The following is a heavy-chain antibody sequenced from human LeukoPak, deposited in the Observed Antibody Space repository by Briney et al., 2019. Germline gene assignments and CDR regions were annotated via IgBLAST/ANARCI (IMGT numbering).Heavy chain of an antibody. CDR1: GASISRNSCF. Sequence: PSETLSLTCTVSGASISRNSCFWGWIRQPPGLGLEWIVSGRYSGTTYHNPSLKSRVTISIDTSKNQFSLRLSSVTAADTAVYYCARHEEEDGYNAKTPDYWGQGALVTVSS. J-gene: IGHJ4*02. CDR3: ARHEEEDGYNAKTPDY. CDR2: GRYSGTT. V-gene: IGHV4-39*01. D-gene: IGHD5-24*01.